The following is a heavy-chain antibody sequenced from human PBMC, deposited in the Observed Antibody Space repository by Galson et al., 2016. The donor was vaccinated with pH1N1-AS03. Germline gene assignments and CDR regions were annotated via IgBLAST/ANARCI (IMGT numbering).Heavy chain of an antibody. CDR1: GFTFNRSW. D-gene: IGHD1-1*01. Sequence: SLRLSCAASGFTFNRSWMNWVRQAPGKGLEWVANIKQDGSEKYYVESVKGRVTISRDNAKNSLYLKMNRLRAEDTAVYYCLEIKNGGGQGTLLTVSS. CDR3: LEIKNG. CDR2: IKQDGSEK. V-gene: IGHV3-7*01. J-gene: IGHJ4*02.